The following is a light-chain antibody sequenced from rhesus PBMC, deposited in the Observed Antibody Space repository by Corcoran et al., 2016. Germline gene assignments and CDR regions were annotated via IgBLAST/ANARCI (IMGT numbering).Light chain of an antibody. CDR2: KAS. Sequence: DIQMTQSPSSLSASVGDTVTITCWASQSISSWLAWYQQKPGKAPKLLIYKASSLQSGVPSRFRGSGSGTDFTLTISSLQSEDFATYYCQQYSSSPWTFGQGTKVEIK. CDR3: QQYSSSPWT. V-gene: IGKV1-22*01. J-gene: IGKJ1*01. CDR1: QSISSW.